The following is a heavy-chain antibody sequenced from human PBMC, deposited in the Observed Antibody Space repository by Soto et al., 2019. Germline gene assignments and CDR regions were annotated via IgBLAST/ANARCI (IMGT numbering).Heavy chain of an antibody. D-gene: IGHD2-2*02. J-gene: IGHJ4*02. CDR3: AKEAEENEQVPIPGDN. CDR2: ISGSGTMK. V-gene: IGHV3-23*01. Sequence: EVQLLESGGGLVQPGGFLRLSCVASGFTFRNHAMTWVRQAPGKGLEWVSGISGSGTMKYYADSVRGHFIISRENAKNTLHLQMDNLRVEDTAVYYCAKEAEENEQVPIPGDNWGQGTLVTVSS. CDR1: GFTFRNHA.